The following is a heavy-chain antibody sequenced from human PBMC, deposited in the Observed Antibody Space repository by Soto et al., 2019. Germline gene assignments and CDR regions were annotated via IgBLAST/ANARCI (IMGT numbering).Heavy chain of an antibody. D-gene: IGHD3-10*01. Sequence: WASVKVSFKASGYSFTSLHFNWVRQATGQGLECIGWMNPHSGDTGFAQRFQGRVTMTRNTSINTAYMELRSLRSQDTAVYYCARGSPGPVDHWGQGTQVTVSS. CDR2: MNPHSGDT. CDR1: GYSFTSLH. J-gene: IGHJ4*02. V-gene: IGHV1-8*01. CDR3: ARGSPGPVDH.